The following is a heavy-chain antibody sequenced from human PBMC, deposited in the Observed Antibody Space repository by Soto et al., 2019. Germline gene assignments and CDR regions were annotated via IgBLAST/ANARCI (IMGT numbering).Heavy chain of an antibody. CDR3: ARYYDILTGYYAFDI. CDR1: GYTFTSYG. J-gene: IGHJ3*02. Sequence: ASVKVSCTASGYTFTSYGISWVRQALGQGLEWMGWISAYNGNTNYAQKLQGRVTMTTDTSTSTAYMELRSLRSDDTAVYYCARYYDILTGYYAFDIWGQGTMVTVSS. CDR2: ISAYNGNT. V-gene: IGHV1-18*01. D-gene: IGHD3-9*01.